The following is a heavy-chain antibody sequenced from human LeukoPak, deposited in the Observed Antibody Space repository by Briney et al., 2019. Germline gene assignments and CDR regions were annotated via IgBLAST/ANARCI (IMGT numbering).Heavy chain of an antibody. V-gene: IGHV3-48*03. Sequence: GGSLRPPCAASGFTFSSYEMNWVRQAPGKGLEWVSDISSSGSTIYYADSVKGRFTISRDNAKNSLYLQMNSLRAEDTAVYYCARVSNNYYYFYMDVWGKGTTVTVSS. CDR3: ARVSNNYYYFYMDV. CDR2: ISSSGSTI. J-gene: IGHJ6*03. CDR1: GFTFSSYE. D-gene: IGHD2/OR15-2a*01.